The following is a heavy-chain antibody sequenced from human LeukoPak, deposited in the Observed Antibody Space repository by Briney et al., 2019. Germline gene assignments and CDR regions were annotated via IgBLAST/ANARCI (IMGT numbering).Heavy chain of an antibody. CDR2: IIPILGIA. CDR1: GGTFSSYA. Sequence: GSSVKVSCKASGGTFSSYAISWVRQAPGQGLEWMGRIIPILGIANYAQKFQGRVTITADKSTSTAYMELSSLRSEDTAVYYCAREAITIFGVVIISSGMDVWGQGTTVTVSS. V-gene: IGHV1-69*04. J-gene: IGHJ6*02. D-gene: IGHD3-3*01. CDR3: AREAITIFGVVIISSGMDV.